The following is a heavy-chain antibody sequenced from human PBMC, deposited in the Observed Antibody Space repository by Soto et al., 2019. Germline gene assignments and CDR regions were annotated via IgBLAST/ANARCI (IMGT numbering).Heavy chain of an antibody. J-gene: IGHJ6*03. CDR1: GFTFSGSA. V-gene: IGHV3-73*01. CDR3: SRQASDFWSGKPQYYMDV. CDR2: IRSKGNNYAT. Sequence: EVQLVESGGGLVQPGGSLELSCAASGFTFSGSALHWVRQASGKGLEWVGRIRSKGNNYATAYGASLKGRFTISRDDSKNTAYLQMNSLYTEDTAVYYCSRQASDFWSGKPQYYMDVWGKGTTVTVSS. D-gene: IGHD3-3*01.